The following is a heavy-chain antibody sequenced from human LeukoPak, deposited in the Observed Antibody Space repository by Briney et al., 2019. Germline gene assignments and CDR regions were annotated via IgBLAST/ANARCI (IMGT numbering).Heavy chain of an antibody. CDR1: GYTFTGYY. V-gene: IGHV1-2*02. CDR2: INPNSGGT. CDR3: ARQLFSLDAFDI. Sequence: ASVKVSCKAFGYTFTGYYMHWVRQAPGQGLEWMGWINPNSGGTNYAQKFQGRVTMTRDTSISTAYMELSRLRSDDTAVYYCARQLFSLDAFDIWGQGTMVTVSS. D-gene: IGHD3-3*02. J-gene: IGHJ3*02.